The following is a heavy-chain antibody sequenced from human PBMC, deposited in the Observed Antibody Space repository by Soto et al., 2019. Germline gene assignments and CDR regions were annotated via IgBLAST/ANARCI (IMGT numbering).Heavy chain of an antibody. CDR1: GFTVSSNY. Sequence: EVQLVESGGGLIQPGGSLRLSCAASGFTVSSNYMSWVRQAPGKGLEWVSVIYSGGSTYYADSVKGRFTISRDNSKNTLYLQMNSLRAEDMAVYYCARHITMDPLLVYWGQGTLVTVSS. CDR2: IYSGGST. V-gene: IGHV3-53*01. CDR3: ARHITMDPLLVY. D-gene: IGHD3-10*01. J-gene: IGHJ4*02.